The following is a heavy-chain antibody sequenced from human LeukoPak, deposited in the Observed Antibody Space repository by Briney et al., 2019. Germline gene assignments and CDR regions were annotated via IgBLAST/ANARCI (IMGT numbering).Heavy chain of an antibody. V-gene: IGHV1-69*04. CDR3: ASLGTRPPYYYYGMDI. D-gene: IGHD3-16*01. J-gene: IGHJ6*02. CDR1: GGTFSSYA. CDR2: IIPILGIA. Sequence: GSSVKVSCKASGGTFSSYAISWVRQAPGQGLEWMGRIIPILGIANYAQKFQGRVTITADKSTSTAYMELSSLRSEDTAVYYCASLGTRPPYYYYGMDIWGQGTTVTVSS.